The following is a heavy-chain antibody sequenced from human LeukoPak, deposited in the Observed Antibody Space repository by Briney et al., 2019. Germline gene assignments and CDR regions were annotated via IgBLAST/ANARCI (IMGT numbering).Heavy chain of an antibody. Sequence: ASVKVSCKASGYTFTSYYMHWVRQAPGQGLEWMGGISTYNGNTKYAQTVQDRVTMNTDTSTTTAYMELRSLRSDDTAVYYCARFVVGETDWFDSWGQGTLVIVSS. J-gene: IGHJ5*01. CDR3: ARFVVGETDWFDS. CDR2: ISTYNGNT. V-gene: IGHV1-18*04. D-gene: IGHD1-26*01. CDR1: GYTFTSYY.